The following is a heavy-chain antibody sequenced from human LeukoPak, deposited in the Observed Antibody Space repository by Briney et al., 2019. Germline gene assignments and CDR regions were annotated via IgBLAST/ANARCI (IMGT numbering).Heavy chain of an antibody. J-gene: IGHJ3*02. Sequence: SETLSLTCAVYGGSFSGDQWSWIRQSPEKGLEWIGEINQSGSTRYNPSLKSRVTVSIDTSKNQFSLNLNSVTAADTAVYYCARRPDGFDIWGQGTMVTVSS. CDR1: GGSFSGDQ. V-gene: IGHV4-34*01. CDR3: ARRPDGFDI. CDR2: INQSGST.